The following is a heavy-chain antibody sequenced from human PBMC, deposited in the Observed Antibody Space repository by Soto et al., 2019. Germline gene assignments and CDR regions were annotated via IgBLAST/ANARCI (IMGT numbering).Heavy chain of an antibody. CDR2: IYYSGST. V-gene: IGHV4-39*01. CDR1: GVSISSSSYY. J-gene: IGHJ3*02. CDR3: ARFNSGNYYEAFDI. D-gene: IGHD1-26*01. Sequence: SETLSLTCTVSGVSISSSSYYWGWIRQPPGKGLEWIGSIYYSGSTYYNPSLKSRVTISVDTSKNQFSLKLSSVTAADTAVYYCARFNSGNYYEAFDIWGQGTMVTVSS.